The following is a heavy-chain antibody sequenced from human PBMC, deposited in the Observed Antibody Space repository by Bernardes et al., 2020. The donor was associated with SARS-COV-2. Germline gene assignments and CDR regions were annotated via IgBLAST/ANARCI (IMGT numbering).Heavy chain of an antibody. CDR1: GFTFSSYA. CDR2: ISYDGSNK. Sequence: GGSLRLSCAASGFTFSSYAMHWVRQAPGKGLEWVAVISYDGSNKYYADSVKGRFTISRDNSKNTLYLQMNSLRAEDTAVYYCASERITLYGMDVWGQGTTVTVAS. CDR3: ASERITLYGMDV. V-gene: IGHV3-30-3*01. J-gene: IGHJ6*02. D-gene: IGHD3-10*01.